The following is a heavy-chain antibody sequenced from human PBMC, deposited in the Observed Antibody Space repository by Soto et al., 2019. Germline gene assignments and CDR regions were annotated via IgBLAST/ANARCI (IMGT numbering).Heavy chain of an antibody. CDR3: AREKSSVGIAARLFDY. V-gene: IGHV3-33*01. D-gene: IGHD6-6*01. Sequence: GGSLRLSCAASGFTFSSYGMHWVRQAPGKGLEWVAVIWYDGSNKYYADSVKGRFTISRDNSKNTLYLQMNSLRAEDTAVYYCAREKSSVGIAARLFDYWGQGTLVTVSS. CDR1: GFTFSSYG. CDR2: IWYDGSNK. J-gene: IGHJ4*02.